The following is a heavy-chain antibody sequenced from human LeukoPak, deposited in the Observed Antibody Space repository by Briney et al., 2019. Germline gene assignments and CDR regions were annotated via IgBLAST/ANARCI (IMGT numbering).Heavy chain of an antibody. J-gene: IGHJ5*02. D-gene: IGHD2-2*01. V-gene: IGHV1-8*03. CDR1: GYTFTSYD. Sequence: ASVKVSCKASGYTFTSYDINWVRQATGQGLGWMGWMNPNSGNTGYAQKFQGRVTITRSTSISTAYMELSSLRSEDTAVYYCARELAGYCSSTSCSLFGPWGQGTLVTVSS. CDR2: MNPNSGNT. CDR3: ARELAGYCSSTSCSLFGP.